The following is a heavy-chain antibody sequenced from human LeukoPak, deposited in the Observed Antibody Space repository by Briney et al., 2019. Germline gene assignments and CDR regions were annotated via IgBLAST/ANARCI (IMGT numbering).Heavy chain of an antibody. V-gene: IGHV3-23*01. J-gene: IGHJ4*02. Sequence: PGGSLRLSCAASGFTFSSYAMSWVRQAPGKGLEWVSAISGSGGSTYYADSVKGRFTISRDNSKNTLYLQMNSLRAEDTAVYYCGRGYGPHTSGWDDWGQGTPVTVSS. CDR1: GFTFSSYA. D-gene: IGHD6-19*01. CDR2: ISGSGGST. CDR3: GRGYGPHTSGWDD.